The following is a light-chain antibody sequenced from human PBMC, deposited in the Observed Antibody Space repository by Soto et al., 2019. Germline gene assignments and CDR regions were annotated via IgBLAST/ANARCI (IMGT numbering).Light chain of an antibody. J-gene: IGKJ1*01. Sequence: DIVMTQSPLSLPVTPGEPASISCRSSQSLLHSNGYNYLDWYLQKPGQSPQLLIYLGSNRASGVPDRFSGSGSGTDSTLKISRVEAEDVGVYYCMQHLQSWTFGQGTKVEIK. CDR1: QSLLHSNGYNY. CDR3: MQHLQSWT. V-gene: IGKV2-28*01. CDR2: LGS.